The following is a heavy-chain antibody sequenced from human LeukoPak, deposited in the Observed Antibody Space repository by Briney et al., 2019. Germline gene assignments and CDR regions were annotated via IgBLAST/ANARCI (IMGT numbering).Heavy chain of an antibody. CDR2: ISGSGGST. Sequence: QTGGSLRLSCAASGFTFSSYSMNWVRQAPGKGLEWVSAISGSGGSTYYADSVKGRFTISRDNSKNTLYLQMNSLRAEDTAVYYCAKQQPYSSSSGVWFDPWGQGTLVTVSS. CDR3: AKQQPYSSSSGVWFDP. J-gene: IGHJ5*02. D-gene: IGHD6-6*01. V-gene: IGHV3-23*01. CDR1: GFTFSSYS.